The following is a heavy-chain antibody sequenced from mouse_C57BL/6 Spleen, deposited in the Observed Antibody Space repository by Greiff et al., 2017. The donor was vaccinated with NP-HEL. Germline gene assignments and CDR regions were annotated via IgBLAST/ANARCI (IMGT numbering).Heavy chain of an antibody. D-gene: IGHD4-1*01. J-gene: IGHJ4*01. CDR1: GYTFTDYY. CDR3: AKRGRTGKGYYYAMDY. Sequence: VQLQQSGPELVKPGASVKISCKASGYTFTDYYMNWVKQSHGKSLEWIGDINPNNGGNSYNQKFKGKAPLTVDKSSSTADMERRSLTSEDSAVYYCAKRGRTGKGYYYAMDYWGQGTSVTVSS. V-gene: IGHV1-26*01. CDR2: INPNNGGN.